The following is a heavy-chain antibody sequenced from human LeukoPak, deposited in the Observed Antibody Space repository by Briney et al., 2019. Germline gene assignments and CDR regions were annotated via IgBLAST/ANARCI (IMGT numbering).Heavy chain of an antibody. V-gene: IGHV3-21*01. CDR1: GFTFSSYS. CDR2: ISSSSSYI. Sequence: PGGSLRLSCAASGFTFSSYSMNWVRQAPGKGLEWVSSISSSSSYICYADSVKGRFTISRDNAKNSLYLQMNSLRAEDTAVYYCARTTGIAAAGDYWGQGTLVTVSS. J-gene: IGHJ4*02. CDR3: ARTTGIAAAGDY. D-gene: IGHD6-13*01.